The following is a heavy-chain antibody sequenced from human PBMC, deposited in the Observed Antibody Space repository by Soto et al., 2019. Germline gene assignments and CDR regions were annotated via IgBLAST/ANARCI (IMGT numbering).Heavy chain of an antibody. V-gene: IGHV4-59*01. CDR2: IYYSGST. Sequence: QVQLQESGPGLVKPSETLSLTCTVSGGSISSYYWNWIRQPPGKGLEWIGYIYYSGSTNYNPSLKSRVTISVDTSKNQSSLKLSSVTAADTAVYYCARALILTGYYIRDAFDIWGQGTMVTVSS. D-gene: IGHD3-9*01. CDR3: ARALILTGYYIRDAFDI. J-gene: IGHJ3*02. CDR1: GGSISSYY.